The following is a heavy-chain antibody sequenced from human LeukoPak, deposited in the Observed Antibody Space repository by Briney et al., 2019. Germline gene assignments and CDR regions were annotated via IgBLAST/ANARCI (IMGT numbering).Heavy chain of an antibody. V-gene: IGHV1-18*01. Sequence: ASVKVSCKASGYTLTSYGISWVRQAPGQGLEWMGWISAYNGNTNYAQKLQGRVTMTTDTSTSTAYMELRSLRSDDTAVYYCARDRRYYDSSGYYYVMDYWGQGTLVTVSS. J-gene: IGHJ4*02. CDR2: ISAYNGNT. D-gene: IGHD3-22*01. CDR1: GYTLTSYG. CDR3: ARDRRYYDSSGYYYVMDY.